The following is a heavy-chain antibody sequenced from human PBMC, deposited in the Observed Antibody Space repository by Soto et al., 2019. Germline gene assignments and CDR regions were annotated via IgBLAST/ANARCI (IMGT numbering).Heavy chain of an antibody. CDR3: TRYTVSNSRFDS. J-gene: IGHJ4*03. D-gene: IGHD1-20*01. V-gene: IGHV1-2*02. Sequence: QVQLVQSGAEVKKPGASITVSCKASGYTFTGDYLHWVRQAPGQGLEWMAWINPKSGYTKSAQKFQARVTLTRDTSISTAYMELRSLRSEDTAVFFCTRYTVSNSRFDSWGHGTLVTVSS. CDR2: INPKSGYT. CDR1: GYTFTGDY.